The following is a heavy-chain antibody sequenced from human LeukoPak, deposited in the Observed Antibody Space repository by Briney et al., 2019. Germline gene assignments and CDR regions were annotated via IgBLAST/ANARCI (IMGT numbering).Heavy chain of an antibody. V-gene: IGHV1-69*13. D-gene: IGHD3-22*01. CDR2: IIPIFGTA. J-gene: IGHJ1*01. Sequence: GASVKVSCKASGYTFTGYYMHWVRQAPGQGLEWMGGIIPIFGTANYAQKFQGRVTITADESTSTAYMELSSLRSEDTAVYYCARDGWPYYDSSGEYFQHWGQGTLVTVSS. CDR3: ARDGWPYYDSSGEYFQH. CDR1: GYTFTGYY.